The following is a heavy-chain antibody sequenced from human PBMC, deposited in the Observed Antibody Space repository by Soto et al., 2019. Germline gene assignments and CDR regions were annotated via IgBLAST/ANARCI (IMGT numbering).Heavy chain of an antibody. Sequence: GGSLRLSCAASGFAFRTYSMNWVRQAPGKGLEWISYISGSTATTHYADSVKGRFTISSDNAKNSLYLQMDGLRAEDTAVYYCARDAVWSFDYWGRGILVTVSS. D-gene: IGHD3-3*01. CDR1: GFAFRTYS. V-gene: IGHV3-48*01. CDR2: ISGSTATT. CDR3: ARDAVWSFDY. J-gene: IGHJ4*02.